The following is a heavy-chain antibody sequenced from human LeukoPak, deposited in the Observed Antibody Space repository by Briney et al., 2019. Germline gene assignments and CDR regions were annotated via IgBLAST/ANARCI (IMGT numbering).Heavy chain of an antibody. CDR3: AKDLSCGGDCYVSDY. V-gene: IGHV3-23*01. J-gene: IGHJ4*02. D-gene: IGHD2-21*02. CDR1: GFSFSSYA. Sequence: GGSLRLSCAASGFSFSSYAMSWVRQAPGKGLEWVSAISGSGVSTYYADSVKGRFTISRDNSKNTLYLQMNSLRAEDTAVYYCAKDLSCGGDCYVSDYWGQGTLVTVSS. CDR2: ISGSGVST.